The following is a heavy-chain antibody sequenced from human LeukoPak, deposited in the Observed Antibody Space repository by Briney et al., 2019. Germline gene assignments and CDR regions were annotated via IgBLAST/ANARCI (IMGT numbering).Heavy chain of an antibody. CDR2: IYYSGST. CDR1: GASISNYA. Sequence: SETLSLTCNVSGASISNYAWSWIRQPAGKGLEWIGYIYYSGSTNYNPSLKSRVTISVDTSKNQFSLKLSSVTAADTAVYYCARHEAWGWFDPWGQGTLVTVSS. CDR3: ARHEAWGWFDP. V-gene: IGHV4-59*08. J-gene: IGHJ5*02. D-gene: IGHD7-27*01.